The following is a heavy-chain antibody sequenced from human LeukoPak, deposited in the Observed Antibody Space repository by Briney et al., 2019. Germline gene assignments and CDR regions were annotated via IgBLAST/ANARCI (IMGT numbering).Heavy chain of an antibody. V-gene: IGHV3-30-3*01. D-gene: IGHD3-16*02. CDR3: ARGESYRLGYYGMDV. CDR2: ISYDGSNK. Sequence: GGSLRLSCAASGFTFSSYAMHWVRQAPGKGLEWVAVISYDGSNKYYADSVKGRFTISRDNSKNTLYLQMNSLRAEDTAVYYCARGESYRLGYYGMDVWGQGTTVTVSS. CDR1: GFTFSSYA. J-gene: IGHJ6*02.